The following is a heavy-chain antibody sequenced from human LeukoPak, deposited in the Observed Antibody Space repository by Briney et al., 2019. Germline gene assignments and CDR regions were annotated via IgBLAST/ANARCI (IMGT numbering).Heavy chain of an antibody. CDR3: VACSSTSCSHALGY. CDR1: GFTFSGSA. Sequence: GGSLRLSCAAAGFTFSGSAMQSVGQASGPGLEWVGRIRSKANSCATAYAASVKGRFTISRDDSKNTAYLQMNSLKTEDTAVYYCVACSSTSCSHALGYWGQGTLVTVSS. CDR2: IRSKANSCAT. D-gene: IGHD2-2*01. J-gene: IGHJ4*02. V-gene: IGHV3-73*01.